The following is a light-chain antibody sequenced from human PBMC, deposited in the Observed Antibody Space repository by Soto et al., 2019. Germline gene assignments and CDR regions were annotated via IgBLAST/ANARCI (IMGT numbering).Light chain of an antibody. CDR3: QQYNSHCLFT. V-gene: IGKV1-5*03. CDR2: KAS. CDR1: QSISNW. J-gene: IGKJ4*01. Sequence: DIQMTQSHSTLSASVGDRVTLTCRASQSISNWLAWYQQKPGKAPKLLIYKASSLESGVASRINGSGSGTEFTLTISSLQPDDLATNYCQQYNSHCLFTVAGGTKTEI.